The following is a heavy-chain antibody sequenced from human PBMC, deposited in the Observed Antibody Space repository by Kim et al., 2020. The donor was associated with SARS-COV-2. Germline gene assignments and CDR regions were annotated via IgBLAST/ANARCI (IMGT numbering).Heavy chain of an antibody. D-gene: IGHD2-21*01. Sequence: SETLSLTCTVSGGSISSSSFFWGWIRQPPGKGLEWIGCISYSGTPSYNPSLTSRVTMSIDASKKQFSLNLNSVTAADTAVYFCARDYCGGGHCYDYWGQGALVTVSS. CDR2: ISYSGTP. J-gene: IGHJ4*02. CDR1: GGSISSSSFF. V-gene: IGHV4-39*02. CDR3: ARDYCGGGHCYDY.